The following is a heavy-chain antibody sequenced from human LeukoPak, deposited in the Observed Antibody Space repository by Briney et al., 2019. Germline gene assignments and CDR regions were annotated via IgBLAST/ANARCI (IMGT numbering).Heavy chain of an antibody. J-gene: IGHJ3*02. CDR1: GFTFTSSA. CDR2: IVVGSGNT. D-gene: IGHD1-1*01. Sequence: ASVKVSCKASGFTFTSSAVQWVRQARGQRLEWIGWIVVGSGNTNYAQKFQERVTITRDMSTSTAYIELSSLRSEDTAVYYCAAQTGTDAFDIWGQGTMVTVSS. CDR3: AAQTGTDAFDI. V-gene: IGHV1-58*01.